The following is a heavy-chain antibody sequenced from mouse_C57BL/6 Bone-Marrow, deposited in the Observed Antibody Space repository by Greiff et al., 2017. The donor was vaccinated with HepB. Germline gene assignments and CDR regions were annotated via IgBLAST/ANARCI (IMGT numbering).Heavy chain of an antibody. CDR1: GFTFSSYG. CDR3: ARHPLYYYGSSSYYFDY. V-gene: IGHV5-6*01. J-gene: IGHJ2*01. CDR2: ISSGGSYT. Sequence: EVKVVESGGDLVKPGGSLKLSCAASGFTFSSYGMSWVRQTPDKRLEWVATISSGGSYTYYPDSVKGRFTISRDNAKNTLYLQMSSLKSEDTAMYYCARHPLYYYGSSSYYFDYWGQGTTLTVSS. D-gene: IGHD1-1*01.